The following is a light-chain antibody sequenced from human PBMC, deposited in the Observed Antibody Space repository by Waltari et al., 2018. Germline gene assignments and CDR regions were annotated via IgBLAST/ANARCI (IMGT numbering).Light chain of an antibody. CDR1: QSIFYSAINKNY. V-gene: IGKV4-1*01. CDR2: WAS. J-gene: IGKJ5*01. Sequence: DIVMTQYPDSLAVSLGERATINLKSSQSIFYSAINKNYLAWYQQKPEQPPKLLIYWASTRESGVPDRFTGSGSGTDFTLTISSLQAEDVAVYYCQQYYSTPPITFGQGTRLEIK. CDR3: QQYYSTPPIT.